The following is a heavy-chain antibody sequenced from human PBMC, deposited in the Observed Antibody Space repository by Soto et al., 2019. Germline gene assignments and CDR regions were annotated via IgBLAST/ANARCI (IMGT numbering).Heavy chain of an antibody. J-gene: IGHJ4*02. V-gene: IGHV3-21*01. D-gene: IGHD2-2*01. Sequence: GGSLRLSCAASGFTFSSYSMNWVRQAPGKGLEWVSSISSSSSYIYYADSVKGRFTISRDNAKNSLYLQMNSLRAEDTAVYYCARAPWKVPAASTLEFDYWGQGTLVTVSS. CDR3: ARAPWKVPAASTLEFDY. CDR1: GFTFSSYS. CDR2: ISSSSSYI.